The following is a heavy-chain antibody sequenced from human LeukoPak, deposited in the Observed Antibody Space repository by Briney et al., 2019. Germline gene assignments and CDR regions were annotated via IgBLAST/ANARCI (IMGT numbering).Heavy chain of an antibody. CDR1: GGTFSSYA. D-gene: IGHD2-15*01. J-gene: IGHJ3*02. CDR2: IIPIFGTA. CDR3: ARRPDIDAFDI. Sequence: GSSVKVSCKASGGTFSSYAISWVRQAPGQGLEWMGGIIPIFGTANYAQKLQGRVTITADKSTSTAYMELTSLRSEDTAVYYCARRPDIDAFDIWGQGTMVTVSS. V-gene: IGHV1-69*06.